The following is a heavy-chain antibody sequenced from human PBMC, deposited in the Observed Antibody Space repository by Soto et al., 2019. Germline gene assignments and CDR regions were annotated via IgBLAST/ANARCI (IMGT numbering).Heavy chain of an antibody. J-gene: IGHJ4*02. CDR3: ARAWEHLYFCY. D-gene: IGHD1-26*01. Sequence: TLSLTCTVSGGSVSSSSYYWSWIRQPPGKGLEWIGYVYYTGSTNYNPSLKSRVTITVDTSKNQFSLKLTSVTAADTAMYYCARAWEHLYFCYWGQGILVTVST. CDR1: GGSVSSSSYY. V-gene: IGHV4-61*01. CDR2: VYYTGST.